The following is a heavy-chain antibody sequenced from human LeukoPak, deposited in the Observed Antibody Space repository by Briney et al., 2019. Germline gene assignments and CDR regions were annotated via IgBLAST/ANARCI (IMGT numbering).Heavy chain of an antibody. V-gene: IGHV3-23*01. CDR2: ISGSADST. Sequence: GGSLRLSCAASGFTFSTYAMGGVGQAPGKGREWVSAISGSADSTYYADSVKGRFTISRDNSKNTLYLQMNSLRAEDTAVYYCAKDLWQWLVKGPFDYWGQGTLVTVSS. J-gene: IGHJ4*02. CDR3: AKDLWQWLVKGPFDY. D-gene: IGHD6-19*01. CDR1: GFTFSTYA.